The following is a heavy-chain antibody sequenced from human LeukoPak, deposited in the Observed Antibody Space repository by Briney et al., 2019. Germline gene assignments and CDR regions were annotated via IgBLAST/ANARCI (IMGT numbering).Heavy chain of an antibody. V-gene: IGHV1-8*02. D-gene: IGHD2-2*01. CDR1: GYTFTSYD. CDR2: MNPNSGNT. J-gene: IGHJ4*02. CDR3: ARGPPIVVVPAATNDY. Sequence: ASVKVSCKASGYTFTSYDINWVRQATGQGLEWMGWMNPNSGNTGYAQKFQGRVTMTRNTSISTAYMELSSLRSEDTAVYYCARGPPIVVVPAATNDYWGQGTLVTVSS.